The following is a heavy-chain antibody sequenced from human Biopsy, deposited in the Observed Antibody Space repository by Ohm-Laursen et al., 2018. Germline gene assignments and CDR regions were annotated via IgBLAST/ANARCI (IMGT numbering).Heavy chain of an antibody. CDR3: ARSGSDSLNYYFDF. D-gene: IGHD2-21*02. V-gene: IGHV6-1*01. Sequence: SETLSLTCATSGDSVSSNRAAWNWIRQSPSRGLEWLGRTFYRAKWYTDFAVSVKSRITLTPDPSTNQFSLQLNSVTPDDTAVYYCARSGSDSLNYYFDFWGQGTLVTVSS. CDR2: TFYRAKWYT. J-gene: IGHJ4*02. CDR1: GDSVSSNRAA.